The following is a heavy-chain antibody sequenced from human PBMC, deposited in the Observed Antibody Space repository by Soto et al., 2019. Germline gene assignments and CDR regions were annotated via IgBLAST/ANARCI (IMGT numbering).Heavy chain of an antibody. J-gene: IGHJ4*02. CDR3: AKDLGYGSGPFALRFDY. CDR1: GFTFSSYA. Sequence: EVQLLESGGGLVQPGGSLRLSCAASGFTFSSYAMSWVRQAPGKGLEWVSAISGSGGSTYYADSVKGRFTISRDNSKNTLYLQMNSLRAEDTAVYYCAKDLGYGSGPFALRFDYWGQGTLVTVSS. V-gene: IGHV3-23*01. D-gene: IGHD3-10*01. CDR2: ISGSGGST.